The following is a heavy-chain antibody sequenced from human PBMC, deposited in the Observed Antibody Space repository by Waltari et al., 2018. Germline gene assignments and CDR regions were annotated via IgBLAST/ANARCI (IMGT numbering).Heavy chain of an antibody. D-gene: IGHD3-10*01. CDR2: SNPYGSRK. J-gene: IGHJ5*02. V-gene: IGHV3-74*03. CDR3: ARNKAYKVEDRRTGSSSYFNWFDP. Sequence: EVQLVESGGGLGQPGGSLRLSCAASGFTFSSYWMHWVRQAPGKGLVWVSQSNPYGSRKTYADSVKGRFTISRDNAKNTLYLQMNSLRAEDTAVYYCARNKAYKVEDRRTGSSSYFNWFDPWGQGTLVTVAS. CDR1: GFTFSSYW.